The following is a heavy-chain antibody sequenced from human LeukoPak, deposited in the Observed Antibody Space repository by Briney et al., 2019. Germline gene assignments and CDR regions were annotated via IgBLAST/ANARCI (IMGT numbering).Heavy chain of an antibody. D-gene: IGHD2-2*01. J-gene: IGHJ4*02. CDR3: ARDDCSSTSCYSLDY. V-gene: IGHV1-2*02. CDR1: GYTFTGYY. Sequence: GASVKVSCKASGYTFTGYYRHWVRQAPGQGLEWMGWINPNSGGTNYAQKFQGRVTMTRDTSISTAYMELSRLRSDDTAVYYCARDDCSSTSCYSLDYWGQGTLVTVSS. CDR2: INPNSGGT.